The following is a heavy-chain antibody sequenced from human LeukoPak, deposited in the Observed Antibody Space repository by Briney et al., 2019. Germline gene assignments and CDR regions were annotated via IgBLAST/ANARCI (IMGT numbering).Heavy chain of an antibody. V-gene: IGHV3-21*01. D-gene: IGHD2-2*01. CDR2: ITSSTSYI. CDR1: GFTFNSYW. CDR3: ASTYHSDAFDI. Sequence: GGSLRLSCATSGFTFNSYWMHWVRQAPGKGLEWVSSITSSTSYIYYADSVKGRFTISSDNAKNSLYLQMNSLRAEDTAVYYCASTYHSDAFDIWGQGTMVTVSS. J-gene: IGHJ3*02.